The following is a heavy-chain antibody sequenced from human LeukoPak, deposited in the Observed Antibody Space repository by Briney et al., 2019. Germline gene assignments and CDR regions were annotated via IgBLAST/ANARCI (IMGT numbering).Heavy chain of an antibody. CDR2: INHSGST. CDR3: ARDRNYYDSSGYDY. CDR1: GGSITSYY. D-gene: IGHD3-22*01. Sequence: PSETLSLTCTVSGGSITSYYWSWIRQPPGKGLEWIGEINHSGSTNYNPSLKSRVTISVDTSKNQFSLKLSSVTAADTAVYYCARDRNYYDSSGYDYWGQGTLVTVSS. V-gene: IGHV4-34*01. J-gene: IGHJ4*02.